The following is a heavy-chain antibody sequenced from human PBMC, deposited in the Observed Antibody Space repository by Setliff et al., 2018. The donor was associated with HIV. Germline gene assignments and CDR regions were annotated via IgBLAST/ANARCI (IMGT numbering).Heavy chain of an antibody. J-gene: IGHJ4*02. Sequence: SETLSLTCAVYGESFSAYFWNWIRQPPGKGLEWIGEINHSGNTNYNPSLRSRVTISVDTSKNQFSLKLNSVTAADTAVYYCATGLTMTPDYWGQGSLVTVS. CDR3: ATGLTMTPDY. V-gene: IGHV4-34*01. CDR1: GESFSAYF. D-gene: IGHD7-27*01. CDR2: INHSGNT.